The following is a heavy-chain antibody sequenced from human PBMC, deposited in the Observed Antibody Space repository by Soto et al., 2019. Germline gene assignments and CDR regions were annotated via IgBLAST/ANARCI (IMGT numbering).Heavy chain of an antibody. V-gene: IGHV3-48*03. CDR3: ARDYPLARRRGYCSGGSCYSSGAFDI. CDR1: GFTFSSYE. CDR2: ISSSGSTI. D-gene: IGHD2-15*01. Sequence: GGSLRLSCAASGFTFSSYEMNWVRQAPGKGLEWVSYISSSGSTIYYADSVKGRFTISRDNAKNSLYLQMNSLRAEDTAVYYCARDYPLARRRGYCSGGSCYSSGAFDIWGQGTMVTVSS. J-gene: IGHJ3*02.